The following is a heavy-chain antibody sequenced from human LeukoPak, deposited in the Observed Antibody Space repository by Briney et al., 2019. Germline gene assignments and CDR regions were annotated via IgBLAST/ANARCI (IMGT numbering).Heavy chain of an antibody. V-gene: IGHV3-23*01. CDR2: ISGSGGST. J-gene: IGHJ4*02. D-gene: IGHD3-22*01. CDR3: ARDHPRDSSGYYFNDY. Sequence: QTGGSLRLSCAASGFTFSSHVMSWVRQAPGKGLEWVSGISGSGGSTYYADSVKGRFTISRDNSKNTLYLQMNSLRAEDTAVYYCARDHPRDSSGYYFNDYWGQGTLVTVSS. CDR1: GFTFSSHV.